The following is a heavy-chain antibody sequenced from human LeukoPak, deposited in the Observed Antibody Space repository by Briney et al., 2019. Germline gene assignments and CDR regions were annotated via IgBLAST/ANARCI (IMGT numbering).Heavy chain of an antibody. CDR2: ISSSGSTI. D-gene: IGHD3-10*01. CDR1: GFTFSSYE. J-gene: IGHJ4*02. Sequence: GGSLRLSCAASGFTFSSYEMNWVRQAPGKGLEWVSYISSSGSTIYYADSVKGRFTISRDNAKNSLYLQMNSLRAEDTAVYYCAGARGYGVRATNPYWGQGTLVTVSS. CDR3: AGARGYGVRATNPY. V-gene: IGHV3-48*03.